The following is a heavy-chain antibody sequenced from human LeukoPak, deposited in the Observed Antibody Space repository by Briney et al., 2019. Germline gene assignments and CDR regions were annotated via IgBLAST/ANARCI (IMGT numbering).Heavy chain of an antibody. CDR3: ARESGYDFWSGYTLPSYYMDV. D-gene: IGHD3-3*01. J-gene: IGHJ6*03. CDR1: GGSISSGDYY. Sequence: PSETLSLTCTVSGGSISSGDYYWSWIRQPPGKGLEWIGYIYYSGSTNYNPSLKSRVTISVDTSKNQFSLKLSSVTAADTAVYYCARESGYDFWSGYTLPSYYMDVWGKGTTVTVSS. V-gene: IGHV4-61*08. CDR2: IYYSGST.